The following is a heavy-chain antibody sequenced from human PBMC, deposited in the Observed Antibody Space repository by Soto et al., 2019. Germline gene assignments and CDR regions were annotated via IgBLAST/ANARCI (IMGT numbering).Heavy chain of an antibody. J-gene: IGHJ5*02. CDR2: ISGSAAST. D-gene: IGHD4-17*01. Sequence: GGSLRLSCAASGFTFSNYSMSWVRQAPGRRLEWVSGISGSAASTYYADSVKGRFTISRDNSKNTLYLQMNSLRAEDTAVYYCAKDRVNTSGWFDPWGQGTLVTGSS. V-gene: IGHV3-23*01. CDR1: GFTFSNYS. CDR3: AKDRVNTSGWFDP.